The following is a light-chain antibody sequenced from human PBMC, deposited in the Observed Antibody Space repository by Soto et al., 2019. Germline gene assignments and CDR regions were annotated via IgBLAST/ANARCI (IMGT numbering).Light chain of an antibody. CDR1: QSINMW. V-gene: IGKV1-5*03. CDR3: QQYSNYEWT. J-gene: IGKJ1*01. Sequence: DIQMTQSPSTLSASVGDRVTITCRASQSINMWLAWYQQKPGKAPNHLIYKASSLERGDPSRFSGSGSGTEFTLTITSLQPNDFSTYYCQQYSNYEWTFGQGTKVEIK. CDR2: KAS.